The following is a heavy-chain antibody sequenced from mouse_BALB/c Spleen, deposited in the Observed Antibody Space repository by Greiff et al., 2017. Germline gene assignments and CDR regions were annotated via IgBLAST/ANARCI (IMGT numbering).Heavy chain of an antibody. Sequence: EVQRVESGGGLVKPGGSLKLSCAASGFTFSDYYMYWVRQTPEKRLEWVATISDGGSYTYYPDSVKGRFTISRDNAKNNLYLQMSSLKSEDTAMYYCARDPGVAYWGQGTLVTVSA. CDR3: ARDPGVAY. J-gene: IGHJ3*01. CDR1: GFTFSDYY. V-gene: IGHV5-4*02. CDR2: ISDGGSYT.